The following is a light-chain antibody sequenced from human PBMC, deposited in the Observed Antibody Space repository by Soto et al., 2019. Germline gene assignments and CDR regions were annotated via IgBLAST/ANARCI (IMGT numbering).Light chain of an antibody. V-gene: IGLV7-46*01. CDR3: ILVYSGGVV. CDR1: TGAVTSGHY. J-gene: IGLJ2*01. CDR2: DTS. Sequence: QAVVTQEPSLTVSPGGTVTLTCGSSTGAVTSGHYPYWFQQKPGQAPRTLIYDTSNKHSWTPARFLSSLLGGKAALTLSGAQPEDEAEYYCILVYSGGVVFGGGTKLTGL.